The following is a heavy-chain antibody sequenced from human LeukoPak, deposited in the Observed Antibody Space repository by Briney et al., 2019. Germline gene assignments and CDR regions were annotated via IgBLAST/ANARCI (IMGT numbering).Heavy chain of an antibody. CDR1: GGSISSYY. D-gene: IGHD5-18*01. Sequence: SETLSLTCTVSGGSISSYYWSWIRQPPGKGLEWIGYIYYSGSTNYNPSLKSRVTISVDTSKNQFSLKLSSVTAADTAVYYCARADAAMVNLNYFDYWGQGTLVTVSS. V-gene: IGHV4-59*01. CDR3: ARADAAMVNLNYFDY. J-gene: IGHJ4*02. CDR2: IYYSGST.